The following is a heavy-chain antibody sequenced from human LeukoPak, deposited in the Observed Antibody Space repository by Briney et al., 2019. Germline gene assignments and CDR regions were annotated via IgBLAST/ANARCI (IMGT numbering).Heavy chain of an antibody. J-gene: IGHJ5*02. CDR3: ARSGVSAGEIWFDP. CDR1: GGSVSSGDYY. CDR2: IYYSGST. D-gene: IGHD6-6*01. V-gene: IGHV4-61*08. Sequence: PSETLSLTCTVSGGSVSSGDYYWNWIRQPPGKGLEWIGYIYYSGSTYYNPSLKSRITISVDTSQNQFSLKLGSVTAADTAIYYCARSGVSAGEIWFDPWGQGTLVTVSS.